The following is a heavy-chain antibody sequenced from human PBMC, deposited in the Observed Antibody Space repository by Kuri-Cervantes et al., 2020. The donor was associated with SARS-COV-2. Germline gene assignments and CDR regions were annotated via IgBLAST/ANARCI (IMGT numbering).Heavy chain of an antibody. CDR1: GYSMRSGYY. D-gene: IGHD1-14*01. CDR2: IYHSGST. CDR3: ARRSKATENYYGMDV. V-gene: IGHV4-38-2*01. Sequence: SETLSLTCAVSGYSMRSGYYWGWIRQPPGKGLEWIGNIYHSGSTYYNPSLKSRVTMSVDTSKNQFSLKLSSVTAADTAVYYCARRSKATENYYGMDVWGQGTTVTVSS. J-gene: IGHJ6*02.